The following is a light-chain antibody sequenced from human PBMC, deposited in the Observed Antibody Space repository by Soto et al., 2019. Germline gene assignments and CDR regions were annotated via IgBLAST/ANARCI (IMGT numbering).Light chain of an antibody. CDR2: GAS. Sequence: EIVLTQSPGTLSLSPGERATLSCRASQSVSSSYLAWFQQKPGQAPRLLIYGASSRATGIPDRFSGSGSGTDFTLTISRLEPEDFAVYYCQQYGSSHWTFGQGTKVEI. J-gene: IGKJ1*01. CDR3: QQYGSSHWT. CDR1: QSVSSSY. V-gene: IGKV3-20*01.